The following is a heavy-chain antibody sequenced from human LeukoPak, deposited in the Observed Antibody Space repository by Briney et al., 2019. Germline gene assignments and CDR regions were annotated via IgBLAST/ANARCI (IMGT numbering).Heavy chain of an antibody. V-gene: IGHV1-18*01. CDR2: ISAYDGNI. CDR1: GYTFTSYG. CDR3: ARGVTYGSGSYYFAGNDAFDI. J-gene: IGHJ3*02. Sequence: ASVKVSCKAFGYTFTSYGVSWVRQAPGLGREWRGWISAYDGNIDYAQTLQGRVTITTYTSTSTAYMELRSLRSDDTAVYYCARGVTYGSGSYYFAGNDAFDIWGQGTMVTVSS. D-gene: IGHD3-10*01.